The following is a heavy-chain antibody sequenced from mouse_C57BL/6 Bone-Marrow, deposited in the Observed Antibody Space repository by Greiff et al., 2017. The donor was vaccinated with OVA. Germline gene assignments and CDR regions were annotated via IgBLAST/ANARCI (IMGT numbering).Heavy chain of an antibody. V-gene: IGHV1-66*01. J-gene: IGHJ4*01. CDR2: IYPGSVNS. Sequence: QVQLQQSGPELVKPGASVKLSCKASGYSFTIYYIHWVKQRPGQGLEWIGWIYPGSVNSKYNAKFKGKATLTADTSSSTAYIQLSSLTSEDATVYYYARSDYEGMDMDYWGRGTSVTVTS. CDR3: ARSDYEGMDMDY. D-gene: IGHD2-13*01. CDR1: GYSFTIYY.